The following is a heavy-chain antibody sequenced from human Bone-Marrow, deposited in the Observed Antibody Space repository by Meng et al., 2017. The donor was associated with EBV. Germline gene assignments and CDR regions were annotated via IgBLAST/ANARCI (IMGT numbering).Heavy chain of an antibody. J-gene: IGHJ4*02. CDR1: GYTFTSYG. Sequence: QVQLVQSGAEVKKPGASGKVSCKSSGYTFTSYGISWVRQAPGQGLEWMGGIIPIFGTANYAQKFQGRVTITADESTSTAYMELSSLRSEDTAVYYCARDSDILTGPGGYWGQGTLVTVSS. CDR2: IIPIFGTA. CDR3: ARDSDILTGPGGY. V-gene: IGHV1-69*13. D-gene: IGHD3-9*01.